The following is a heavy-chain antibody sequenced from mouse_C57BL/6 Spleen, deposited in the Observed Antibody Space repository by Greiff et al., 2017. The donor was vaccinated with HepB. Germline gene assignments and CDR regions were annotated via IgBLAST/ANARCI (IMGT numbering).Heavy chain of an antibody. CDR2: IRSKSSNYAT. D-gene: IGHD2-4*01. Sequence: EVQGVESGGGLVQPKGSLKLSCAASGFTFNTYAMHWVRQAPGKGLEWVARIRSKSSNYATYYADSVKDRFTISRDDSQSMLYLQMNNLKTEDTAMYYCERDDYDGNNNRDYYAIDYWGQGTSVTVSS. CDR1: GFTFNTYA. V-gene: IGHV10-3*01. J-gene: IGHJ4*01. CDR3: ERDDYDGNNNRDYYAIDY.